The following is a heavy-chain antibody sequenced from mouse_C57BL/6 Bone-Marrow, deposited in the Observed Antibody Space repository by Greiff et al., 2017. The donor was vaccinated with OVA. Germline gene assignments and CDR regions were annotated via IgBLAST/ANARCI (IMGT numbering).Heavy chain of an antibody. CDR1: GYTFTSYG. CDR2: IYPSSGNT. V-gene: IGHV1-81*01. CDR3: APYYYGSPFAY. J-gene: IGHJ3*01. D-gene: IGHD1-1*01. Sequence: QVQLKESGAELARPGASVKLSCKASGYTFTSYGISWVKQRTGQGLEWIGEIYPSSGNTYYNEKFKGKATLTADKSSSTAYMELRSLTSEDSAVYFCAPYYYGSPFAYWGQGTLVTVSA.